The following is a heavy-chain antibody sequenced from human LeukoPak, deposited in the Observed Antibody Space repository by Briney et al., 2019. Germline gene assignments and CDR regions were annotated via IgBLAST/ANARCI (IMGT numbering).Heavy chain of an antibody. V-gene: IGHV1-2*02. CDR1: GYTFIGYY. CDR3: ARVLGPTVLRFLEWSY. D-gene: IGHD3-3*01. Sequence: ASVKVSCKASGYTFIGYYMHWVRQAPGQGLEWMGWINPNSGGTNYAQKFQGRVTMTRDTSISTAYMELSRLRYDDTAVYYCARVLGPTVLRFLEWSYWGQGTLVTVPS. J-gene: IGHJ4*02. CDR2: INPNSGGT.